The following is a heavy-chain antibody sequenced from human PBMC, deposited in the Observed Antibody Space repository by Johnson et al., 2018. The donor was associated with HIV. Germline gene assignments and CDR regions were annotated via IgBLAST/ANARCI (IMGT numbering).Heavy chain of an antibody. D-gene: IGHD1-26*01. J-gene: IGHJ3*02. V-gene: IGHV3-33*06. CDR1: GFTFSSYA. CDR3: AKGGSYSDEWAFDI. CDR2: IWYDGSNK. Sequence: VQLVESGGGLVQPGGSLRLSCAASGFTFSSYAMHWVRQAPGKGPEWVAGIWYDGSNKYYADSVKGRFTISRDNSKNTLYLQMNSLRAEDTAVYYCAKGGSYSDEWAFDIWGQGTMVTISS.